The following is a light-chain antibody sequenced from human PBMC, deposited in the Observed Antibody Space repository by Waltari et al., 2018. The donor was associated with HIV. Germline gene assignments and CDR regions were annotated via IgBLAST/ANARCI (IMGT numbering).Light chain of an antibody. CDR2: DVT. V-gene: IGLV2-14*03. CDR1: FSDIGSYNS. Sequence: QSALTQPASVSGSPGQSITVSCTGTFSDIGSYNSVSWYQQHPGEAPKLIFYDVTNRPSGVSHRFSGSKSGNTASLTISGLQTEDEADYYCSSLTTRSTLVIFGGGTRLTV. J-gene: IGLJ2*01. CDR3: SSLTTRSTLVI.